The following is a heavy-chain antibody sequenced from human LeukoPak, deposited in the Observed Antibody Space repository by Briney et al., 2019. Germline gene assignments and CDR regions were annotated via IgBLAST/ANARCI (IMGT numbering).Heavy chain of an antibody. CDR3: ARDRHDILTGYHDY. V-gene: IGHV4-39*07. Sequence: PSETLSLTCTVSGGSISSSSYYWGWIRQPPGKGLEWIGSIYYSGSTYYNPSLKSRVTISVDTSKNQFSLKLSSVTAADTAVYYCARDRHDILTGYHDYWGQGTLVTVSS. CDR1: GGSISSSSYY. D-gene: IGHD3-9*01. J-gene: IGHJ4*02. CDR2: IYYSGST.